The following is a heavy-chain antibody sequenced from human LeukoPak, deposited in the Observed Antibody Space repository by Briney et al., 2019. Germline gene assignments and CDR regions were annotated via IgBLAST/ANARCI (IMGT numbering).Heavy chain of an antibody. V-gene: IGHV4-34*01. CDR3: ASAVYFGDVTVFDT. CDR2: INHSGST. J-gene: IGHJ5*02. CDR1: GGSFSGYY. D-gene: IGHD3-10*01. Sequence: PSETLSLTCAVYGGSFSGYYWSWIRQPPGKGLEWIGEINHSGSTNYNPSLKSRVTISVDTSKNQFSLKLSSVTAADTAVYFCASAVYFGDVTVFDTWGQGTLVTVSS.